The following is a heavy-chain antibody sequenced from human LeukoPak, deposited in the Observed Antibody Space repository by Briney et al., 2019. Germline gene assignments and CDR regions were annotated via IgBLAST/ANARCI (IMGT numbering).Heavy chain of an antibody. D-gene: IGHD4-17*01. V-gene: IGHV3-21*01. CDR3: ARSHDYGDYGILPPADAFDI. CDR2: ISSSSSYI. Sequence: PVGSLRLSCAASGFTFSSYSMNWVRQAPGKGLEWVSSISSSSSYIYYADSVKGRFTISRDNAKNSLYLQMNSLRAEDTAVYYCARSHDYGDYGILPPADAFDIWGQGTMVTVSS. J-gene: IGHJ3*02. CDR1: GFTFSSYS.